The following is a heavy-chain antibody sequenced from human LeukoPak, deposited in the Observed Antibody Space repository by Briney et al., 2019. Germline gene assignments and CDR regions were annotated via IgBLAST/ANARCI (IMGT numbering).Heavy chain of an antibody. V-gene: IGHV3-23*01. CDR2: ISDTGNT. J-gene: IGHJ4*02. CDR1: GFTSDDYG. D-gene: IGHD2-15*01. Sequence: GGSLRLSCAASGFTSDDYGMSWVRQAPGKGLEWVSGISDTGNTYHADSVKGRFTISRDSSKNTLFLQMNRLRPEDAAVYYCAKAPVTTCRGAFCYPFDYWGLGTLVTVSS. CDR3: AKAPVTTCRGAFCYPFDY.